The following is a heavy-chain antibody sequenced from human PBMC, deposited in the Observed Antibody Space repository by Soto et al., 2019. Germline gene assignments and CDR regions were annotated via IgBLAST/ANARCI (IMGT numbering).Heavy chain of an antibody. CDR1: GFTFSSYS. J-gene: IGHJ4*02. CDR3: AKRDSGSGRSPPLINY. V-gene: IGHV3-23*01. D-gene: IGHD3-10*01. Sequence: QLLESGGGLVQPGGSLRLSCAASGFTFSSYSMNWVRQAPGKGLQWVATVGGGGDNIFYADSVKGRFTISRDDSQNMVVLQMNSLRPEDTAVYFCAKRDSGSGRSPPLINYWGQGTLVTVSS. CDR2: VGGGGDNI.